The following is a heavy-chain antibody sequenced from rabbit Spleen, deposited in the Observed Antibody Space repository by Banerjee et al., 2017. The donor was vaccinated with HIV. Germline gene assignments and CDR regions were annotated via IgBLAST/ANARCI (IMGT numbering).Heavy chain of an antibody. Sequence: QSLEESGGDLVKPGASLTLTCTASGFSFSSSYWICWVRQAPGKGLEWIAYIDTGTGRTWYASWAKGRFTISKTSSTTVTLQMTSLTAADTATYFCAREKSGSYGYDLWGPGTLVTVS. CDR1: GFSFSSSYW. D-gene: IGHD6-1*01. CDR3: AREKSGSYGYDL. J-gene: IGHJ6*01. V-gene: IGHV1S40*01. CDR2: IDTGTGRT.